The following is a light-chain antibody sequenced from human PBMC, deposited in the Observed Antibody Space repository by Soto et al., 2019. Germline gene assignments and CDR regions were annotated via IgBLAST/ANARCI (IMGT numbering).Light chain of an antibody. V-gene: IGLV2-14*01. CDR1: SSDVGGYNY. Sequence: QSALTQPASVSGSPGQSITISCTGTSSDVGGYNYVSWYQQHPGKAPKLMIYDVSNRPSGVSNRFSGSKSGNTASLTISGLQAEDDTSSSTLLYVFGTGTKLTVL. CDR2: DVS. J-gene: IGLJ1*01. CDR3: LLYV.